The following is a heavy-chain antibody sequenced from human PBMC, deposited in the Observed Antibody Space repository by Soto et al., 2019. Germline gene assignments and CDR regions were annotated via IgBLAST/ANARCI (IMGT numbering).Heavy chain of an antibody. CDR1: GFSFSNYY. CDR3: ARELEVGGYMDV. Sequence: QVQLVESGGGLVKPGGSLRLSCAASGFSFSNYYMSWIRQAPEKGMEWVSYISSSGSTIYYADSVKGRFTISRDNAKNSLYLQMISLRAEDTAVYYCARELEVGGYMDVWGKGTTVTVSS. D-gene: IGHD1-26*01. J-gene: IGHJ6*03. CDR2: ISSSGSTI. V-gene: IGHV3-11*01.